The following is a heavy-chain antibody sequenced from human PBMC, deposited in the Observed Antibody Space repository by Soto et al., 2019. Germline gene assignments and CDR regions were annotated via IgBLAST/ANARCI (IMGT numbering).Heavy chain of an antibody. V-gene: IGHV3-30*18. CDR3: AKDFNGHFDY. CDR2: ISYDGSNK. CDR1: GFTFSSYG. J-gene: IGHJ4*02. D-gene: IGHD2-8*01. Sequence: QVQLVESGGGVVQPGRSLRLSCAASGFTFSSYGMHWVRQAPGKGLEWVAVISYDGSNKYYADSVKGRFTISRDNSKNTLYLQMNSPRAEDTAVYYCAKDFNGHFDYWGQGTLVTVSS.